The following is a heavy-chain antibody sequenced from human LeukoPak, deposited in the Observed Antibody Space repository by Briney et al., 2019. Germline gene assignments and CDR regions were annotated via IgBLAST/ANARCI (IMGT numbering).Heavy chain of an antibody. CDR1: GFTFSSYS. CDR3: ARDLSRSTMVRGSFDY. CDR2: ISSSSSTI. D-gene: IGHD3-10*01. Sequence: GGSLRLSCAASGFTFSSYSMNWVRQAPGKGLEWVSYISSSSSTIYYADSVKGRFTISRDNAKNSLYLQMNSLRAEDTAVYYCARDLSRSTMVRGSFDYWGQGTLVTVSA. J-gene: IGHJ4*02. V-gene: IGHV3-48*01.